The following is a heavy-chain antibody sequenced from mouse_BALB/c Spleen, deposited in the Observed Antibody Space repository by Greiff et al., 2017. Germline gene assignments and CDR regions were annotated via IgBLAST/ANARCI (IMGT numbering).Heavy chain of an antibody. J-gene: IGHJ4*01. Sequence: EVQGVESGGGLVQPGGSRKLSCAASGFTFSDYGMAWVRQAPGKGPEWVAFISNLAYSIYYADTVTGRFTISRENAKNTLYLEMSSLRSEDTAMYYCARGHYYYGSSPYYYAMDYWGQGTSVTVSS. V-gene: IGHV5-15*02. CDR3: ARGHYYYGSSPYYYAMDY. CDR2: ISNLAYSI. D-gene: IGHD1-1*01. CDR1: GFTFSDYG.